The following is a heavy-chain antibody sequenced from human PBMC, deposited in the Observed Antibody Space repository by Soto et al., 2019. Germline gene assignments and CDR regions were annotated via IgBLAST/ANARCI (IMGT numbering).Heavy chain of an antibody. CDR3: ARFRRGSFTLDY. J-gene: IGHJ4*02. Sequence: QVQLVESGGGVVQPGRSLRLSCAASGFTFSSYAMHWVRQAPGKGLEWVAVISYDGSNKYYADSVKGRFTISRDNSKNTLYLQMNSLRAEDTAVYYCARFRRGSFTLDYWGQGTLVTVSS. V-gene: IGHV3-30-3*01. D-gene: IGHD1-26*01. CDR1: GFTFSSYA. CDR2: ISYDGSNK.